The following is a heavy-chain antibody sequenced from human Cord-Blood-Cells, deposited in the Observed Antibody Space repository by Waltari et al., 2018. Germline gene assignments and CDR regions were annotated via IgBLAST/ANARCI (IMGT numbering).Heavy chain of an antibody. V-gene: IGHV3-15*01. Sequence: EVQLVESGGGLVKPGGSLRLSCAASGFTFSNAWMSWVRQAPGKGLEWVGRIKSKTDGGKTDYAAPVKGRFTISRDDSKNTLYLQMNSLKTEDTAVYYCTTAGGPTTYARDAFDIWGQGTMVTVSS. CDR2: IKSKTDGGKT. J-gene: IGHJ3*02. CDR3: TTAGGPTTYARDAFDI. D-gene: IGHD1-26*01. CDR1: GFTFSNAW.